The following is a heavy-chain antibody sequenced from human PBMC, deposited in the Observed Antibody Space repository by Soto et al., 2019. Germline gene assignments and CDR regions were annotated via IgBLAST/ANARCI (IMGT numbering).Heavy chain of an antibody. CDR2: IKSKTSGETR. CDR1: VFAFSPAW. Sequence: WWSLRLSCSASVFAFSPAWMTWFRQAPGKGLEWVALIKSKTSGETRAYAAPVKGRFTISRDDSENTVFLQMDSLKTEDTAVYYCVIDDAARGFGELDYWGRGTLVTVSS. D-gene: IGHD3-10*01. V-gene: IGHV3-15*01. J-gene: IGHJ4*02. CDR3: VIDDAARGFGELDY.